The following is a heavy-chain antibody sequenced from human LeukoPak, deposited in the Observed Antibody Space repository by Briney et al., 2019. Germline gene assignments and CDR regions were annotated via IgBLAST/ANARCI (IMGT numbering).Heavy chain of an antibody. D-gene: IGHD3-9*01. CDR2: ISSSSSTI. Sequence: AGRSLRLSCAASGFTFSSYAMNWVRQAPGKGLEWVSYISSSSSTIYYADSVKGRFTISRDNAKNSLYLQMNSLRAEDTAVYYCARAGENILTAWGAFDIWGQGTMVTVSS. CDR3: ARAGENILTAWGAFDI. J-gene: IGHJ3*02. CDR1: GFTFSSYA. V-gene: IGHV3-48*04.